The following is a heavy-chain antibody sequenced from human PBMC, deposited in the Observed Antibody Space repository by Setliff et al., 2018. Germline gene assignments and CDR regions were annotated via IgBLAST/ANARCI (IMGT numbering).Heavy chain of an antibody. Sequence: SETLSLTCTVSGGSISSHYWSWIRQPPGKGLEWIGSIYHSGSTYYNPSLKSRVTISVDTSKNQFPLKLSSVTAADTAVYYCARSTYGGAAAAYYFDYWGQGTLVTVSS. CDR3: ARSTYGGAAAAYYFDY. CDR1: GGSISSHY. J-gene: IGHJ4*02. CDR2: IYHSGST. D-gene: IGHD6-13*01. V-gene: IGHV4-59*08.